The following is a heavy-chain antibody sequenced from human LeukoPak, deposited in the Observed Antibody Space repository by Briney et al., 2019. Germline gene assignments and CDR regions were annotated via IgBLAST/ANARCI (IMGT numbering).Heavy chain of an antibody. CDR2: INPNGGMT. CDR1: AYTFTSHY. CDR3: ARDPYSAGFPVGAWFDP. D-gene: IGHD6-19*01. Sequence: ASVKVSCKASAYTFTSHYIHWVRQAPGQGLEWMGIINPNGGMTKYAQKFEDRVTMTRDTSTTTVYMELSSLTSEDTAVYYCARDPYSAGFPVGAWFDPWGQGTLVTVSS. J-gene: IGHJ5*02. V-gene: IGHV1-46*01.